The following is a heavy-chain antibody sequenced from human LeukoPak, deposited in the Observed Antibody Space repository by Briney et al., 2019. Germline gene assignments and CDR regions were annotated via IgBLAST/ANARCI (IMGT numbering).Heavy chain of an antibody. D-gene: IGHD2-15*01. J-gene: IGHJ5*02. Sequence: GGSLRLSCAASGFTFSTYAMSWVRQAPGKGLEWVGRIKSKTDGGTTDYAAPVKGRFTISRDDSKNTLYLQMNSLKTEDTAVYYCTTGGGGSSGIDPWGQGTLVTVSS. CDR1: GFTFSTYA. CDR2: IKSKTDGGTT. CDR3: TTGGGGSSGIDP. V-gene: IGHV3-15*01.